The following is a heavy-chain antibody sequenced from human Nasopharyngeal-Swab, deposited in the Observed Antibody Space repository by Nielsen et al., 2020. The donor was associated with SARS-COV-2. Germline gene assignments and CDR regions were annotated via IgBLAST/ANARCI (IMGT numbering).Heavy chain of an antibody. Sequence: GALKISCAASGCTVSSNYMNWVRQAPGKGLEGVSVIYTGGSTYYADSVKGRFTISRDNSKNTLYLQMNSLRAEDTAVYYCAILEGNGSGSPWGQGTLVTVSS. V-gene: IGHV3-66*01. D-gene: IGHD3-10*01. CDR2: IYTGGST. J-gene: IGHJ5*02. CDR3: AILEGNGSGSP. CDR1: GCTVSSNY.